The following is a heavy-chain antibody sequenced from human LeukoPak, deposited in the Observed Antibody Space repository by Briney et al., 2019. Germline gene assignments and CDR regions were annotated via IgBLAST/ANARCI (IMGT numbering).Heavy chain of an antibody. CDR3: AKSEGSIEYYYGMDV. CDR2: VISSTRNI. CDR1: GFTFSDYY. D-gene: IGHD2-21*01. V-gene: IGHV3-11*04. J-gene: IGHJ6*02. Sequence: PGGTLSLSCAVSGFTFSDYYMSWLRQARGKGLEWLLYVISSTRNIYYTDSGKGRFTISRDNSKDTLYMQMNSLRAEDTAVYTCAKSEGSIEYYYGMDVWGQGTTVTVSS.